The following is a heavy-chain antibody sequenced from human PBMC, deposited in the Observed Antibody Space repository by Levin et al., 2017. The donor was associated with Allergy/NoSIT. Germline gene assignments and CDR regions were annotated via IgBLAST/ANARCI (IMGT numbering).Heavy chain of an antibody. CDR2: ISGSGGST. CDR1: GFTFSSYA. CDR3: AKDHEAAAPYYFDY. Sequence: GESLKISCAASGFTFSSYAMSWVRQAPGKGLEWVSAISGSGGSTYYADSVKGRFTISRDNSKNTLYLQMNSLRAEDTAVYYCAKDHEAAAPYYFDYWGQGTLVTVSS. D-gene: IGHD6-13*01. J-gene: IGHJ4*02. V-gene: IGHV3-23*01.